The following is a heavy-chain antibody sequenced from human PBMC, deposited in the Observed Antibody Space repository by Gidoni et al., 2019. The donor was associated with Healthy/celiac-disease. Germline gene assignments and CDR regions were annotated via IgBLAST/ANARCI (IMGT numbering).Heavy chain of an antibody. CDR3: PRGFDP. V-gene: IGHV4-4*02. J-gene: IGHJ5*02. CDR2: IYHSGST. Sequence: DGREWIGEIYHSGSTNYNPSLKSRVTISVDKSKNQFSLKLSSVTAADTAVYYCPRGFDPWGQGTLVTVSS.